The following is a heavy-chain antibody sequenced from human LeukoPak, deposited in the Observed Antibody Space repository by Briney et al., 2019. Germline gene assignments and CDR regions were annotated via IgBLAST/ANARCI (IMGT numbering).Heavy chain of an antibody. D-gene: IGHD4-17*01. J-gene: IGHJ4*02. CDR2: IYYSGST. V-gene: IGHV4-59*01. CDR3: ARQDGDSNFDY. Sequence: PSETLSLTCTVSGGSISSYYWSWIRQPPGKGLEWIGYIYYSGSTNYNPSLKSRVTISVDTSKNQFSLKLSSVTAADTAVYYCARQDGDSNFDYWGQGTLVTVSS. CDR1: GGSISSYY.